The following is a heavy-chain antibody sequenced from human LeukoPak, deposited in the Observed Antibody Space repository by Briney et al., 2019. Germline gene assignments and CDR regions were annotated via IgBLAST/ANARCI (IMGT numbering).Heavy chain of an antibody. CDR1: GGTFSSYA. J-gene: IGHJ4*02. V-gene: IGHV1-69*05. D-gene: IGHD5-18*01. Sequence: GASVKVSCKASGGTFSSYAISWVRQAPGQGLEWMGGIIPIFGTANYAQKFQGRVTITTDESTSTAYMELSSLRSEDTTVYYCARGYTAMVTRTDYWGQGTLVTVSS. CDR2: IIPIFGTA. CDR3: ARGYTAMVTRTDY.